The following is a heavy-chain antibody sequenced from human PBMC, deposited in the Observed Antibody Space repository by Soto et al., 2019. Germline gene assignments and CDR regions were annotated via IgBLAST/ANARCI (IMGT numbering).Heavy chain of an antibody. Sequence: QVQLQESGPGLVKPSDTLSLTCAVSGYSISSSNWWGWIRQPPGKGLEWIGYIYYSGTTYYNPSRKXRLTMSXXTSKNQFSLKLTSVTAVDTAVYYCARREIQGPIDYWGQGTLVTVSS. J-gene: IGHJ4*02. CDR3: ARREIQGPIDY. D-gene: IGHD1-26*01. CDR1: GYSISSSNW. CDR2: IYYSGTT. V-gene: IGHV4-28*01.